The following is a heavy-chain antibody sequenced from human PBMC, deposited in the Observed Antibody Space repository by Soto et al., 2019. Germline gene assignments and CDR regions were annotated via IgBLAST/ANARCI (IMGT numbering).Heavy chain of an antibody. Sequence: QLQLQESGPGLVKPSETLSLTCTVSGGSISSSSYYWGWIRQPPGKGLEWIGSIYYSGSTYYNPSLKSRVTISVDTSKNQFSLNLSSVTAADTAVYYCAAGGIAAAGTGNWGQGTLVTVSS. V-gene: IGHV4-39*01. J-gene: IGHJ4*02. CDR3: AAGGIAAAGTGN. D-gene: IGHD6-13*01. CDR1: GGSISSSSYY. CDR2: IYYSGST.